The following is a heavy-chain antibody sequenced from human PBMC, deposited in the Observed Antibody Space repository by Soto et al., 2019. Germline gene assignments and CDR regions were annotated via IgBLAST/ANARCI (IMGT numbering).Heavy chain of an antibody. J-gene: IGHJ4*02. CDR1: GRSISSVNYC. V-gene: IGHV4-30-4*01. CDR2: IYYSGST. Sequence: SETLSLTCTFSGRSISSVNYCLSWIRQPPGKGLEWIGYIYYSGSTYYNPSLRSRVTISVDTSKNQFSLKLSSVTAADTAVYYCARYGSGECNRGSCYSPFDYWGQGTLVTVS. CDR3: ARYGSGECNRGSCYSPFDY. D-gene: IGHD2-15*01.